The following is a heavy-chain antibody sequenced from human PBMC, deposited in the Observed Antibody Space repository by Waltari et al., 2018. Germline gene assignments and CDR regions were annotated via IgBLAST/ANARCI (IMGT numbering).Heavy chain of an antibody. Sequence: QVQLQESGPGLVKPSETLSITCTVSGYSISSGYYWGWIRQPPGKGLEGIGRIYHSGSTYYNPPLKSRVTISVDTSKNQCSLKLSSVTAADTAVYYCALDTIVGATGFFDYWGQGTLVTVSS. D-gene: IGHD1-26*01. CDR3: ALDTIVGATGFFDY. CDR2: IYHSGST. CDR1: GYSISSGYY. J-gene: IGHJ4*02. V-gene: IGHV4-38-2*02.